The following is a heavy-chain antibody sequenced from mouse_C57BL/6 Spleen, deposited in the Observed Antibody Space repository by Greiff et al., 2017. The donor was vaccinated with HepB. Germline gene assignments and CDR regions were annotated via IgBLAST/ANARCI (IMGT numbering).Heavy chain of an antibody. V-gene: IGHV1-50*01. J-gene: IGHJ4*01. Sequence: QVQLQQPGAELVKPGASVKLSCKASGYTFTSYWMQWVKQRPGQGLEWIGEIDPSDSYTNYNQKFKGKATLTVDTSSSTAYMQLSSLTSEDSAVYYCARGYYDAMDYWVQGTSVTVSS. CDR1: GYTFTSYW. CDR3: ARGYYDAMDY. D-gene: IGHD2-1*01. CDR2: IDPSDSYT.